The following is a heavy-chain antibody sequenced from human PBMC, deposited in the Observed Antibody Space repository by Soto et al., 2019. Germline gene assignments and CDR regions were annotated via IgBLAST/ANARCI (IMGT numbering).Heavy chain of an antibody. CDR2: ISAYNGNT. CDR3: AKIRAAMAFPDAFDI. CDR1: GQTFTSYC. D-gene: IGHD2-2*01. Sequence: ASVKVSCKASGQTFTSYCISWVREAPGQGLEWMGWISAYNGNTNYAQKLQGRVTMTTDTSTSTAYMELRSLRSDDTAVYYCAKIRAAMAFPDAFDIWGQGTMVTVSS. V-gene: IGHV1-18*01. J-gene: IGHJ3*02.